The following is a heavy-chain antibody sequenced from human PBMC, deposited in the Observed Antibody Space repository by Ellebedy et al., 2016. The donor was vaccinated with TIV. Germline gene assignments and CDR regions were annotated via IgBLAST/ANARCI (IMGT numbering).Heavy chain of an antibody. D-gene: IGHD2-2*01. J-gene: IGHJ6*02. CDR2: IWYDGSNK. V-gene: IGHV3-33*01. CDR1: GFTFSSYG. CDR3: ARGFSARYCSSTTCYQSYYYYGMDV. Sequence: GGSLRLSCAASGFTFSSYGMHWVRQAPGKGLEWVAVIWYDGSNKYYADSVKGRFTISRDNSKNTLYLQMNSLRAEDTAVYYCARGFSARYCSSTTCYQSYYYYGMDVWGQGTTVTVSS.